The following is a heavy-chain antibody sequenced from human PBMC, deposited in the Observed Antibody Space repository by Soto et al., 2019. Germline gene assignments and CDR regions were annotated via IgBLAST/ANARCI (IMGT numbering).Heavy chain of an antibody. Sequence: GESLKISCKGSGYSFTSYWISWVRQMPGKGLEWMGRIDPSDSYTNYSPSFQGQVTISADKSISTAYLQWSSLKASDTAIYYCARLLYEGLYYYYYYGMDVWGQGTTVTVSS. CDR3: ARLLYEGLYYYYYYGMDV. CDR1: GYSFTSYW. CDR2: IDPSDSYT. D-gene: IGHD2-8*01. V-gene: IGHV5-10-1*04. J-gene: IGHJ6*02.